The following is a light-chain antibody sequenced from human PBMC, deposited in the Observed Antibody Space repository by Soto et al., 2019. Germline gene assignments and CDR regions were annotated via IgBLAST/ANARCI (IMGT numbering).Light chain of an antibody. CDR3: QQYNNWPPIT. J-gene: IGKJ5*01. CDR2: GAS. V-gene: IGKV3-15*01. CDR1: QRVSSN. Sequence: EIVLTQSPGTLSLSPGDRATLSCRASQRVSSNLAWYQQKPGQAPRLLIYGASTRATGIPARFSGSGSGTEFTLTISSLQSEDFAVYYCQQYNNWPPITFGQGTRLEI.